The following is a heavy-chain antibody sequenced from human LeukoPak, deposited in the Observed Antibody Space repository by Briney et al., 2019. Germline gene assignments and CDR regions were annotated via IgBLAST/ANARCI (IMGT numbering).Heavy chain of an antibody. CDR2: ISSSSSYI. CDR3: ARDRLVDYYGSGSYYGSFDY. V-gene: IGHV3-21*01. CDR1: GFTFSSYS. Sequence: GGSLRLSCAASGFTFSSYSMNWVRQAPGKGLEWVSSISSSSSYIYYADSVKGRFTISRDNAKNSLYLQINSLRAEDTAVYYCARDRLVDYYGSGSYYGSFDYWGQGTLVTVSS. J-gene: IGHJ4*02. D-gene: IGHD3-10*01.